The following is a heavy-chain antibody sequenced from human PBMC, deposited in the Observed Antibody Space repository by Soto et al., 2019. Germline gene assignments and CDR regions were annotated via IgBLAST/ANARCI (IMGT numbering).Heavy chain of an antibody. CDR2: INPNSGGT. CDR3: ATSPGSSSWFLWFDY. D-gene: IGHD6-13*01. Sequence: ASVKVSCKASGYTFTGYYMHWVRQAPGQGLEWMGWINPNSGGTNYAQKLQGRVAMTRDTSISTAYMELSRLRSDDTAVYYCATSPGSSSWFLWFDYWGQGTLVTVSS. J-gene: IGHJ4*02. CDR1: GYTFTGYY. V-gene: IGHV1-2*02.